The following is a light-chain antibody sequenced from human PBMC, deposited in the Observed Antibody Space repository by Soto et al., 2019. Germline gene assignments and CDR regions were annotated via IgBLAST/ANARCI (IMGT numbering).Light chain of an antibody. CDR2: AAS. J-gene: IGKJ5*01. CDR1: QSISIY. CDR3: QQSYTTPIT. V-gene: IGKV1-39*01. Sequence: DLPMTQSPSSLSASVCDRVTITCRASQSISIYLNWYQQKPGKAPNLLVYAASSLQSGVPSRFTGSCSGTDFTLTISSLQPEDFATYFCQQSYTTPITFGQGPRLEIK.